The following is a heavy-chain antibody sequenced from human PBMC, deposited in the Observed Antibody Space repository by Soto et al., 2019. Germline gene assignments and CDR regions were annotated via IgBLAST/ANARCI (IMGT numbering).Heavy chain of an antibody. CDR2: INPSGGGT. Sequence: ASVKVSCKASGYTFTSYYMHWVRQAPGQGLEWMGIINPSGGGTSYAQKFQGRVTMTRDTSTSTVYMELSSLRSEDTAVYYCTRISAVAGTGGDIWGQGTMVTVS. D-gene: IGHD6-19*01. V-gene: IGHV1-46*03. J-gene: IGHJ3*02. CDR1: GYTFTSYY. CDR3: TRISAVAGTGGDI.